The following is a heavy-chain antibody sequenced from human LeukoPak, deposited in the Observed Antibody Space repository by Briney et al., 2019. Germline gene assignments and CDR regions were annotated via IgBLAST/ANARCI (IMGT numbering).Heavy chain of an antibody. D-gene: IGHD5-12*01. CDR2: INPSGGGT. J-gene: IGHJ4*02. Sequence: ASVKVSCKASGYTFTSYYIHWVRQAPGQGLEWMGIINPSGGGTSYAQKFQGRVTMTSDTSTSTVYMELSSLKSEDTAVYYCARPYESEGYSGYEYYFDYWGQGTLVTVSS. CDR1: GYTFTSYY. CDR3: ARPYESEGYSGYEYYFDY. V-gene: IGHV1-46*01.